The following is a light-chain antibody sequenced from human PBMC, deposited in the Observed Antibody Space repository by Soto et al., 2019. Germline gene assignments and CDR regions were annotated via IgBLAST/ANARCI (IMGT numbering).Light chain of an antibody. CDR1: QSVDSK. CDR3: QQYGDWPGA. Sequence: EIVMTQSPPTLSVSPGERATLSCRASQSVDSKLAWYQQRPGQAPRLLIYDASNRATGIPARFSGSGSGTEFSLGISSLQTEDFAVYSCQQYGDWPGAFGGGTKVEIK. V-gene: IGKV3D-15*01. J-gene: IGKJ4*01. CDR2: DAS.